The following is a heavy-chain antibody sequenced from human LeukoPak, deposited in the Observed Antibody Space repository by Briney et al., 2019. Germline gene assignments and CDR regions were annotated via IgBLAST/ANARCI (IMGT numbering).Heavy chain of an antibody. Sequence: SETLSLTCTVSGYSISSGYYWGWIRQPPGKGLEWIGSIYHSGSTYYNPSLKSRVTISVDTSKNQFSLKLSSVTAADMAVYYCAREGDSWYNWFDPWGQGTLVTVSS. CDR2: IYHSGST. CDR3: AREGDSWYNWFDP. CDR1: GYSISSGYY. V-gene: IGHV4-38-2*02. D-gene: IGHD6-13*01. J-gene: IGHJ5*02.